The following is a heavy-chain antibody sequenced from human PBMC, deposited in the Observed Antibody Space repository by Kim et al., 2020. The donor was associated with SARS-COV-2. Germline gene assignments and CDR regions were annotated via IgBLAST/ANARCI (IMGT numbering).Heavy chain of an antibody. V-gene: IGHV3-21*01. CDR1: GFTFSSYS. J-gene: IGHJ4*02. Sequence: GGSLRLSCAASGFTFSSYSMNWVRQAPGKGLEWVSSISSSSSYIYYADSVKGRFTISRDNAKNSLYRQMNSLRAEDTAVYYCARAYSSGWTYFDYWGQGTLVTVSS. CDR3: ARAYSSGWTYFDY. D-gene: IGHD6-19*01. CDR2: ISSSSSYI.